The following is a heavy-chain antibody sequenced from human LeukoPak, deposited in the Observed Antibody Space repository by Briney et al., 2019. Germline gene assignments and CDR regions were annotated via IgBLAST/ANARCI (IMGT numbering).Heavy chain of an antibody. Sequence: GASVKVSCKASGYTFSNYYMYWVRQAPGQGLEWMGRIIPIFGTANYAQKFQGRVAITTDESTSTAYMELSSLRSEDTAVYYCARVSYYDFWSSDYWGQGTLVTVSS. D-gene: IGHD3-3*01. CDR1: GYTFSNYY. V-gene: IGHV1-69*05. J-gene: IGHJ4*02. CDR3: ARVSYYDFWSSDY. CDR2: IIPIFGTA.